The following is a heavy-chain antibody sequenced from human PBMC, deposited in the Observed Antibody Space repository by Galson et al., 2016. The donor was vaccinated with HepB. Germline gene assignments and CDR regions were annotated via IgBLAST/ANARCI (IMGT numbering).Heavy chain of an antibody. CDR3: ARDLSGPDH. CDR2: ISAGGSGT. Sequence: SLRLSCAVSGFNISGYAMHWVRQAPGKGLEWVSGISAGGSGTFYAGSARGRFTISIDSAENTVYLQMNRLRAEDTALYYCARDLSGPDHWGQGTLVTVSS. V-gene: IGHV3-23*01. CDR1: GFNISGYA. J-gene: IGHJ4*02.